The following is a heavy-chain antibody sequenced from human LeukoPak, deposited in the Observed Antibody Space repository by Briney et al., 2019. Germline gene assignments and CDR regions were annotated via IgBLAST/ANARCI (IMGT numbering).Heavy chain of an antibody. CDR3: GRKSAARKTSEFDY. J-gene: IGHJ4*02. CDR1: GYTFTDYH. Sequence: GASVKLSCKASGYTFTDYHMNWVRQAPGQGLEWMGWIHPNSGGTNYAQKFQGRVTMTRDTSISTAYMELSRLTSDDTAVYYCGRKSAARKTSEFDYWGQGTLVTVSS. CDR2: IHPNSGGT. D-gene: IGHD6-6*01. V-gene: IGHV1-2*02.